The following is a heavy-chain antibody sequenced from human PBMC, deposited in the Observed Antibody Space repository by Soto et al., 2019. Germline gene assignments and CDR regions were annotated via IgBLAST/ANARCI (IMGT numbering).Heavy chain of an antibody. V-gene: IGHV1-8*01. CDR2: MNPNSGNT. D-gene: IGHD5-12*01. CDR1: GYTFTSYD. Sequence: ASVKVSCKASGYTFTSYDINWVRQATGQGLEWMGWMNPNSGNTGYAQKFQGRVTMTTDTSIGTAYMELNSLRSEDTAVYYCVRDSPIGSTFSGYDGIDYSGQGTLVTVSS. J-gene: IGHJ4*02. CDR3: VRDSPIGSTFSGYDGIDY.